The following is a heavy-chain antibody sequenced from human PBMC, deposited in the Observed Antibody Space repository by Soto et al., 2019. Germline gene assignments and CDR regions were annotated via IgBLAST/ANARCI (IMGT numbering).Heavy chain of an antibody. D-gene: IGHD4-4*01. J-gene: IGHJ3*02. CDR2: INAGNGNT. CDR1: GYTFTSYA. Sequence: ASVKVSCKASGYTFTSYAMHWVRQAPGHRLEWMGWINAGNGNTKYSQKFQGRVTITRDTSASTAYMALSSLRSEDTAVYYCARGGYYRNVFDIWGQGTLVTVSS. V-gene: IGHV1-3*01. CDR3: ARGGYYRNVFDI.